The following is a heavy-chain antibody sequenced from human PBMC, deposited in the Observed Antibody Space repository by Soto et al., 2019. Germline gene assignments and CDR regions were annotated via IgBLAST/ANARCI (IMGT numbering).Heavy chain of an antibody. CDR2: ISGSGGST. CDR3: AKIQLWFGELFRPGGSQFDY. Sequence: PGGSLRLSCAASGFTFSSYAMSWVRQAPGKGLEWVSAISGSGGSTYYADSVKGRFTISRDNSKNTLYLQMNSLRAEDTAVYYCAKIQLWFGELFRPGGSQFDYWGQGTLVTVSS. J-gene: IGHJ4*02. V-gene: IGHV3-23*01. D-gene: IGHD3-10*01. CDR1: GFTFSSYA.